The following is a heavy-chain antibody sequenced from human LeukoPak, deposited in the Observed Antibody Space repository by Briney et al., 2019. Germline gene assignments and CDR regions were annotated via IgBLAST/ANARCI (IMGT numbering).Heavy chain of an antibody. CDR1: GITFSDYY. Sequence: GGSLRLSCAASGITFSDYYMSWIRQAPGKGLEWVSYISSSGSTIYYADSVKGRFTISRDNAKNSLYLQMNSLRAEDTAVYYCAKDLPHYYDSSGYDYWGQGTLVTVSS. J-gene: IGHJ4*02. V-gene: IGHV3-11*01. CDR3: AKDLPHYYDSSGYDY. D-gene: IGHD3-22*01. CDR2: ISSSGSTI.